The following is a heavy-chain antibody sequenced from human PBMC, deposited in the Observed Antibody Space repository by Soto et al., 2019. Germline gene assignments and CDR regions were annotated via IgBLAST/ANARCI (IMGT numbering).Heavy chain of an antibody. Sequence: QVQLVQSGAEVKTPGASVKVSCKVSGYTLTELSMHWVRQAPGKGLEWMGGFDPEDGETIYAQKFQGRVTMTEDTSTDTAYMELSSLRSEDTAVYYCATDRRIEGATTWGWGWFDPWGQGTLVTVSS. V-gene: IGHV1-24*01. J-gene: IGHJ5*02. CDR1: GYTLTELS. CDR2: FDPEDGET. CDR3: ATDRRIEGATTWGWGWFDP. D-gene: IGHD1-26*01.